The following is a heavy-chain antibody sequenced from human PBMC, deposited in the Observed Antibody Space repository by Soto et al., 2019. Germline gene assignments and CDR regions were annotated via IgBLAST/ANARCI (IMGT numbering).Heavy chain of an antibody. Sequence: QVQLVESGGGVVQPGGSLTLSCAASGFRLSYSGMHWVRQAPGKGLKWLAVIWYDGTEIYDADSAKGRFTISRDTSKNILYLQMNNLRADDTAIYYGAKSRDGYHHGYSWGQGTLVSVSS. J-gene: IGHJ4*02. V-gene: IGHV3-33*06. CDR2: IWYDGTEI. CDR3: AKSRDGYHHGYS. D-gene: IGHD5-12*01. CDR1: GFRLSYSG.